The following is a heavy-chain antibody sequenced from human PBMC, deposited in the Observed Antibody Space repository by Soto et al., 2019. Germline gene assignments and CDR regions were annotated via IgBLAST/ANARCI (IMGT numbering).Heavy chain of an antibody. J-gene: IGHJ4*02. V-gene: IGHV3-23*01. Sequence: EVQLLESGGGLVQPGGSLRLSCAASGFTFSSYAMSWVRQAPGKGLEWVSAISGSGGSTYYADSVKGRFTISRDNSKNTLYLQMNSLRAEDTAVYYCASHMITFGGFIATFDYWGQGTLVTVSS. D-gene: IGHD3-16*02. CDR2: ISGSGGST. CDR1: GFTFSSYA. CDR3: ASHMITFGGFIATFDY.